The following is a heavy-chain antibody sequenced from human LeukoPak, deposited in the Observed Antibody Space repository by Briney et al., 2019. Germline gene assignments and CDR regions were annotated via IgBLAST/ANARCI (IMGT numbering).Heavy chain of an antibody. CDR3: TRSGYRHPYHFDS. CDR1: GFTFSSYW. CDR2: IKKDGSEK. Sequence: PGGSLRLSCAASGFTFSSYWMSWVRQAPGKGLEWVANIKKDGSEKYYVDSVKGRFTISRDNSKNTLSLQMNSLRAEDTAIYYCTRSGYRHPYHFDSWGQGTLVTVSS. J-gene: IGHJ4*02. V-gene: IGHV3-7*03. D-gene: IGHD3-22*01.